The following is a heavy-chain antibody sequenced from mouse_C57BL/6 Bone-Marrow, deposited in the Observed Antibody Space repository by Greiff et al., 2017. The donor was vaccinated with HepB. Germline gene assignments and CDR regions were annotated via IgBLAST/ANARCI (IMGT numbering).Heavy chain of an antibody. CDR2: IDPSDSET. J-gene: IGHJ3*01. D-gene: IGHD2-3*01. V-gene: IGHV1-52*01. CDR3: ARLGGYYLAWFAY. CDR1: GYTFTSYW. Sequence: QVQLQQSGAELVRPGSSVKLSCKASGYTFTSYWMHWVKQRPIQGLEWIGNIDPSDSETHYNQKFKDKATLTVDKSSSTAYMQLSSLTSEDSAVYYCARLGGYYLAWFAYWGQGTLVTVSA.